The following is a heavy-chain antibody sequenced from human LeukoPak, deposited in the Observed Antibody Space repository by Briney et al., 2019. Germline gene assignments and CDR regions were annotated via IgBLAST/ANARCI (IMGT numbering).Heavy chain of an antibody. J-gene: IGHJ4*02. Sequence: SVKVSCKASGFTFTSSAMQWVRQARGQRLEWIGWIVVGSGNTNYAQKFQERVTITRDMSTSTAYMELSSLRSEDTAVYYCAAENRYCSGGSCYSDVYWGQGALVTVSS. CDR1: GFTFTSSA. V-gene: IGHV1-58*02. CDR2: IVVGSGNT. D-gene: IGHD2-15*01. CDR3: AAENRYCSGGSCYSDVY.